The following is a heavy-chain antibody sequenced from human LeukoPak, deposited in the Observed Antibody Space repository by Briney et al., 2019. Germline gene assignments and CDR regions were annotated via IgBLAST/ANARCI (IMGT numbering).Heavy chain of an antibody. V-gene: IGHV3-21*01. J-gene: IGHJ3*01. Sequence: GGSLRLSCAASGFTFSSHSMNWVRQAPGKGLEWVSSISTTSIYIYYADSVKGRFTISRDNAKDSLHLQMNSLRAEDTAIYYCTRDQGFWTAPRHDGFDVWGQGIMVTVSS. CDR1: GFTFSSHS. CDR3: TRDQGFWTAPRHDGFDV. D-gene: IGHD3/OR15-3a*01. CDR2: ISTTSIYI.